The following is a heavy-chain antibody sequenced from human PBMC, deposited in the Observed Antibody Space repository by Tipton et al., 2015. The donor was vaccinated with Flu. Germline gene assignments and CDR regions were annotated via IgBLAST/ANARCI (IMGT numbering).Heavy chain of an antibody. J-gene: IGHJ6*02. CDR3: ASGAVAANYYYGMDV. CDR2: IYYSGST. D-gene: IGHD6-19*01. V-gene: IGHV4-39*07. CDR1: GGSISSSSYY. Sequence: LRLSCTVSGGSISSSSYYWGWIRQPPGKGLEWIGSIYYSGSTYYNPSLKSRVTISVDTSKNQFSPKLSSVTAADTAVYYCASGAVAANYYYGMDVWGQGTTVTVSS.